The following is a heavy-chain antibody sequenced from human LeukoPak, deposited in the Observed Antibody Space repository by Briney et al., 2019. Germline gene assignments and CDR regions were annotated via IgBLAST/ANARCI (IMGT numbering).Heavy chain of an antibody. CDR1: GYTFTSYA. Sequence: ASVKVSFKASGYTFTSYAMNWVRQAPGQGLEWMGRINTNTGNPTYAQGFTGRFVFSLDTSVSTAYLQISSLKAEDTAVYYCARSYYFDSSAYYLFDYWGQGTLVTVSS. D-gene: IGHD3-22*01. CDR3: ARSYYFDSSAYYLFDY. CDR2: INTNTGNP. V-gene: IGHV7-4-1*02. J-gene: IGHJ4*02.